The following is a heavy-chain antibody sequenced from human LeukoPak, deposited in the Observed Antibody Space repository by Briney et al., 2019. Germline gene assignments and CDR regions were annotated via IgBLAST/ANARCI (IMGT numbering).Heavy chain of an antibody. CDR2: ISAYNGNT. V-gene: IGHV1-18*01. CDR3: ARDSPFSAPGIVLVPAAMPFDY. J-gene: IGHJ4*02. Sequence: ASVKVSCKASGYTFTSYGISWVRQAPGQGLEWMGWISAYNGNTNYAQKLQGRVTMTTDTSTSTAYMELRSLRSDDTAVYYCARDSPFSAPGIVLVPAAMPFDYWGQGALVTVSS. CDR1: GYTFTSYG. D-gene: IGHD2-2*01.